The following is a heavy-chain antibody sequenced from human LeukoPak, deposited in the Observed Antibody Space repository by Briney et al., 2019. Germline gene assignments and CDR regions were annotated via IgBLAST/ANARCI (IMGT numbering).Heavy chain of an antibody. CDR2: ISSSGSTI. CDR1: GFTFSDYY. J-gene: IGHJ4*02. Sequence: GGSLRLSCAASGFTFSDYYMSWIRQAPGKGLEWVSYISSSGSTIYYADSVKGRFTISRDNAKNSLYLQMNSLRDEDTAVYYCARDSNYGGPNPCGFWGQGTLVTVSS. D-gene: IGHD4-23*01. V-gene: IGHV3-11*04. CDR3: ARDSNYGGPNPCGF.